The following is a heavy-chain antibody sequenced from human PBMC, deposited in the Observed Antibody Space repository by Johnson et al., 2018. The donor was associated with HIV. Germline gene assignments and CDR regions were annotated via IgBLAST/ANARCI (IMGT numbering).Heavy chain of an antibody. CDR2: ISYDGSNK. J-gene: IGHJ3*02. V-gene: IGHV3-30*03. Sequence: QVQLVESGGGVVQPGRSLRLSCAASGFTLGSFGMHWVRQAPGKGLEWVAVISYDGSNKYYADSVKGRFTVSRDNAKNTLYLQMNSLRDEDTAVYYCVREGPSERAGFDIWGQGTMVTVSS. CDR1: GFTLGSFG. CDR3: VREGPSERAGFDI.